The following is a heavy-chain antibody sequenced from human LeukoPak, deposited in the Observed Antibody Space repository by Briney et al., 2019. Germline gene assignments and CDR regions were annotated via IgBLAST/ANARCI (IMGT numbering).Heavy chain of an antibody. CDR2: IYYSGST. Sequence: PSETLSLTCTVSGGSINSGDYYWSWIRQPPGKGLEWIGYIYYSGSTYYNPSLKSRVTISLDTSKNQFSPKLSSVTAADTAVYYCARVWKPDLYGMDVWGQGTTVTVSS. V-gene: IGHV4-30-4*01. CDR3: ARVWKPDLYGMDV. J-gene: IGHJ6*02. D-gene: IGHD1-1*01. CDR1: GGSINSGDYY.